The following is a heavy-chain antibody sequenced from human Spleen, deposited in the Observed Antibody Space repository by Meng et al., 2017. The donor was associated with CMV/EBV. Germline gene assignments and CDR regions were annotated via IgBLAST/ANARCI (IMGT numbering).Heavy chain of an antibody. J-gene: IGHJ3*02. V-gene: IGHV3-30*04. CDR3: ARDTPALDAFDI. CDR1: GFTFSNYL. CDR2: TSYDGNK. Sequence: GGSLRFSCAASGFTFSNYLMHWVRQAPGRGLERVAVTSYDGNKYYADSVKGRFTISRDNSKNMVYLQMNGLRAEDTAVYYCARDTPALDAFDIWGQGTMVTVSS.